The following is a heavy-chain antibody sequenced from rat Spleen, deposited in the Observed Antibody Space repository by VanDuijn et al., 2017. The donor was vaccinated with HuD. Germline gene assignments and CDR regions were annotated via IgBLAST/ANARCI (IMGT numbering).Heavy chain of an antibody. Sequence: EVQLVESGGGLVQPGRSLKLSCAASGFTFSDYNMAWVRLAPKKGLEWVATITNSGGSTYYRDSVKGRFTISRDNAKSTLYLQMDSLRSEDTATYYCARQNWPYYFDYWGQGVMLTVSS. D-gene: IGHD5-1*01. V-gene: IGHV5-7*01. CDR2: ITNSGGST. CDR1: GFTFSDYN. CDR3: ARQNWPYYFDY. J-gene: IGHJ2*01.